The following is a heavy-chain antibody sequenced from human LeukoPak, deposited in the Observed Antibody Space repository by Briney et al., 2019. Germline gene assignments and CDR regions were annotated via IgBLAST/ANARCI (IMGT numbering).Heavy chain of an antibody. CDR1: GFTFSSYA. D-gene: IGHD2-15*01. V-gene: IGHV3-23*01. J-gene: IGHJ6*02. Sequence: GGSLRLSCAVSGFTFSSYAMSWVRQAPGKGLEWVSAISGSGGSTYYADSVKGRFTISRDNSKNTLYLQMNSLRAEDTAVYYCARDKGVLVAATIYYYYGMDVWGQGTTVTVSS. CDR2: ISGSGGST. CDR3: ARDKGVLVAATIYYYYGMDV.